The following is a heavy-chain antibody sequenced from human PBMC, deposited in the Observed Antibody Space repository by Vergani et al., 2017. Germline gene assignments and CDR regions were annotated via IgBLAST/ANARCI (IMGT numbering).Heavy chain of an antibody. CDR3: ARGVDGYSSGWSKVAFDI. Sequence: QVQLQESGPGLVKPSETLSLTCTVSGGSISSYYWSWIRQPAGKGLEWIGRIYTSGSTNYNPSLKSRVTMSVDTSKNQFSLKLSSVTAADTAVYYCARGVDGYSSGWSKVAFDIWGQGTMVTVSS. V-gene: IGHV4-4*07. CDR2: IYTSGST. CDR1: GGSISSYY. J-gene: IGHJ3*02. D-gene: IGHD6-19*01.